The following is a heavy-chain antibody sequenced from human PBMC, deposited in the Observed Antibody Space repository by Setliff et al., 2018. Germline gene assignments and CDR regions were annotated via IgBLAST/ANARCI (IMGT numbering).Heavy chain of an antibody. D-gene: IGHD6-6*01. J-gene: IGHJ4*02. Sequence: PSETLSLTCTVSGYSISSGYIWGWIRQPPGKGLEWVSGISGNGDNTYYADSVKGRFTISRDNSKNTLYLQMNNLRGEDTAVYYCAKGRGSSFAAQNYWGQGTLVTVSS. CDR1: GYSISSGYI. CDR2: ISGNGDNT. CDR3: AKGRGSSFAAQNY. V-gene: IGHV3-23*01.